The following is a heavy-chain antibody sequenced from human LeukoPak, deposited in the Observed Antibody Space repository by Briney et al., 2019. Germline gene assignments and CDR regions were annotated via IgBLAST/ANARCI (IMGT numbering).Heavy chain of an antibody. J-gene: IGHJ6*02. D-gene: IGHD3-22*01. CDR1: GFMFDDYG. V-gene: IGHV3-20*04. CDR3: ARGDFYDPQGMDV. Sequence: SGGSLRLSCAASGFMFDDYGMSWVRQAPGKGLEWVSGINWNGGRTGYADSVKGRFTISRDNAKNSLYLQMNSLRAEDTALYYCARGDFYDPQGMDVWGQGTTVTVSS. CDR2: INWNGGRT.